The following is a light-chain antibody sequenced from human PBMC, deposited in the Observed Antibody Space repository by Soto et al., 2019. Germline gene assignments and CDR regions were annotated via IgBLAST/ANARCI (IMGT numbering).Light chain of an antibody. Sequence: AIRMTQSPSSFSASTGDRVTITCRASQGISSYLAWYQQKPGKAPKLLIYAASTLQSGVPSRFSGSGSGTEFTLTISCLQSEDFATYYCQQYYSYGWTFGQGTKVEIK. CDR2: AAS. J-gene: IGKJ1*01. V-gene: IGKV1-8*01. CDR3: QQYYSYGWT. CDR1: QGISSY.